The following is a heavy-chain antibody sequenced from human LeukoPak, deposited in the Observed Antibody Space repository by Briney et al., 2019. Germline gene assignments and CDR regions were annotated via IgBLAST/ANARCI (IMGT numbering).Heavy chain of an antibody. CDR2: ISYDGSNK. D-gene: IGHD3-16*01. CDR3: GKTYTVTTTTRGFFYF. CDR1: GSTFSSYG. V-gene: IGHV3-30*18. J-gene: IGHJ4*02. Sequence: GGSLRLSCAASGSTFSSYGMHWVRQAPGKGLEWVAVISYDGSNKYFADSVKGRFTISRDNPKNTLYLQMNSLRAEDTAVYYCGKTYTVTTTTRGFFYFRGQGTLVTVSS.